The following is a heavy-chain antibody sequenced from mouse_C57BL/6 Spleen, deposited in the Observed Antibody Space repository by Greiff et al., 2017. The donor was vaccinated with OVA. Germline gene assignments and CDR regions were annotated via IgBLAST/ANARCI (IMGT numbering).Heavy chain of an antibody. Sequence: QVQLQQSGAELVKPGASVKISCKASRYAFSSYWMNWVKQRPGKGLEWIGQIYPGDGDTNYNGKFKGKATLTADKSSSTAYMQLSSLTSEDSAVYFCARSLDGYYRGYYFDYWGQGTTLTVSS. CDR1: RYAFSSYW. J-gene: IGHJ2*01. CDR3: ARSLDGYYRGYYFDY. D-gene: IGHD2-3*01. V-gene: IGHV1-80*01. CDR2: IYPGDGDT.